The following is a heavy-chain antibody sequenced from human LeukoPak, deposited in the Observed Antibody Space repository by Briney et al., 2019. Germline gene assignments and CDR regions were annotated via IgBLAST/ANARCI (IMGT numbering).Heavy chain of an antibody. CDR1: GYTFTSYD. J-gene: IGHJ4*02. CDR2: MNPNSGNT. V-gene: IGHV1-8*01. D-gene: IGHD3-10*01. CDR3: ARGQKELLWFGERREFDY. Sequence: ASVKVSCKASGYTFTSYDINWVRQATGQGLEWMGWMNPNSGNTGYAQKFQGRVTMTRNTSISTAYMELSSLRSEDTAVYYCARGQKELLWFGERREFDYWGQGTLVTVSS.